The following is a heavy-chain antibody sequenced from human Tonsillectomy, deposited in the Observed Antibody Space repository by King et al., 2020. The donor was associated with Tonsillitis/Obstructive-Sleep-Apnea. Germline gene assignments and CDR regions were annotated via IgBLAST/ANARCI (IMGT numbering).Heavy chain of an antibody. J-gene: IGHJ4*02. CDR1: GFTFSSYA. CDR2: ISDSGGST. V-gene: IGHV3-23*04. D-gene: IGHD2-2*01. CDR3: AKARTDKIPAAMGY. Sequence: VQLVESGGGLVQSGGSLRLSCAASGFTFSSYALTWVRQAPGRGLEWVSGISDSGGSTYYADSVKGRFTISRDNSRSTLYLQMNSLTAADTAVYYCAKARTDKIPAAMGYWGQGTLVTVSS.